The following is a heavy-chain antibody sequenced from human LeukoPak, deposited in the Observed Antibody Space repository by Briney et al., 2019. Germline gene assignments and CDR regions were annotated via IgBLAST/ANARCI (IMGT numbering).Heavy chain of an antibody. J-gene: IGHJ4*02. V-gene: IGHV4-39*01. CDR1: GGSISSSSYY. Sequence: SETLSLTCTVSGGSISSSSYYWGWIRQPPGKGLEWIGSIYYSGSTYYNPSLESRVTISVDTSKNQFSLKLSSVTAADTAVYYCAGSGGFYYFDYWDQGTLVTVSS. D-gene: IGHD1-26*01. CDR2: IYYSGST. CDR3: AGSGGFYYFDY.